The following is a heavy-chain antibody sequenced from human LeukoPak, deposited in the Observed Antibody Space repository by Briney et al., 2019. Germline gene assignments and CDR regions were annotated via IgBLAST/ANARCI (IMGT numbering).Heavy chain of an antibody. CDR3: AKDVRSVATIIAN. V-gene: IGHV3-23*01. D-gene: IGHD5-12*01. Sequence: PGGSLRLSCAASGFTFIDYAMSWVRQAPGKGLEWVSGISGGGASTYYADSVKGRFTISRDNSKNTMYLQMSSLRAEDTALYYCAKDVRSVATIIANWGQGTLATVSS. J-gene: IGHJ4*02. CDR2: ISGGGAST. CDR1: GFTFIDYA.